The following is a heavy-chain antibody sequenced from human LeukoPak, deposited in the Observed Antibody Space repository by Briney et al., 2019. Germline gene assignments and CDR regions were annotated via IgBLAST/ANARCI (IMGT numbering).Heavy chain of an antibody. J-gene: IGHJ6*04. V-gene: IGHV3-30*18. CDR1: GFTFSSYG. Sequence: GGSLRLSCAASGFTFSSYGMHWVRQAPGKGLEGVAVISYDGSNKYYSDSVKGRFTISRDNSKNTLYLQMNSLRAEDTAVYYCAELGITMIGGVWGKGTTVTISS. CDR3: AELGITMIGGV. D-gene: IGHD3-10*02. CDR2: ISYDGSNK.